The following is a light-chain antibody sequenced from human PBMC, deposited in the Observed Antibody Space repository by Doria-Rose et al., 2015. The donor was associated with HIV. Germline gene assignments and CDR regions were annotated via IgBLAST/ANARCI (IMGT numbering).Light chain of an antibody. CDR2: GNT. CDR3: QSYDSRLSVYV. J-gene: IGLJ1*01. CDR1: SSNIGAGFD. Sequence: SCTGSSSNIGAGFDVNWYQQFPGTAPKLLIHGNTNRPSGVPGRFSGSKSGTSASLAISWLRAEDEADYYCQSYDSRLSVYVFGTGTKVTVL. V-gene: IGLV1-40*01.